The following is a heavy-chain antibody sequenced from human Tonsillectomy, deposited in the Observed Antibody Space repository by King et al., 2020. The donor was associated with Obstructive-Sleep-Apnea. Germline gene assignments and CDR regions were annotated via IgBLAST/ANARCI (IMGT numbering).Heavy chain of an antibody. CDR2: ISYSGSPT. CDR3: ARVEEKDMVGVGGSMLSAFDL. D-gene: IGHD2-2*01. Sequence: HVQLVESGGGLVKPGGSLRLSCSASGFTFSDSYMSWVRQAPGKGLEWVSFISYSGSPTVYAHSVRGRYTISRDNAKTALSLEMGSRSARDTAVYFCARVEEKDMVGVGGSMLSAFDLWGQGTMVTVSS. J-gene: IGHJ3*01. CDR1: GFTFSDSY. V-gene: IGHV3-11*01.